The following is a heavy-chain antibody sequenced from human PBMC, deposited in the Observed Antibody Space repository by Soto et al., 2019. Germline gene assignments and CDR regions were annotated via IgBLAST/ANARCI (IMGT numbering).Heavy chain of an antibody. CDR1: GFTFTNYA. CDR2: ISASGGRT. J-gene: IGHJ6*02. V-gene: IGHV3-23*01. D-gene: IGHD3-10*01. Sequence: EVQLLESGGGLVQPGGSLRLSCAASGFTFTNYAMTWVRQAPGKGLEWVSTISASGGRTYHADSVKGRFTISRDNSKNTVSMQMNRLREADTAAFYCAKVMRGSGSDYMYGMDGWGQGTTVTVS. CDR3: AKVMRGSGSDYMYGMDG.